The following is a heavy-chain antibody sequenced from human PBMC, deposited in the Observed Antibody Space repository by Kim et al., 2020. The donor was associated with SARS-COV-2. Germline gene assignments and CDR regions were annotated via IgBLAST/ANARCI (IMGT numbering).Heavy chain of an antibody. J-gene: IGHJ6*02. CDR3: ARDDYYDSSGYSGGMDV. V-gene: IGHV3-30*07. Sequence: LKGRFTISRDNSKNTRYLQMNSLRAEDTAVYYCARDDYYDSSGYSGGMDVWGQGTTVTVSS. D-gene: IGHD3-22*01.